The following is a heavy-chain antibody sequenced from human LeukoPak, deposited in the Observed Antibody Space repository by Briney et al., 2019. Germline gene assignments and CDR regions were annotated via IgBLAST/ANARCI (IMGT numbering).Heavy chain of an antibody. V-gene: IGHV4-59*01. CDR3: ARGYCSSTICFQYFHH. D-gene: IGHD2-2*01. J-gene: IGHJ1*01. Sequence: SETLSLTCTVSGGSIGSYYWNWIRQAPGKGLEWIGYIHYSGSTNHNSSLKSRVAISVDTSKNQFSLKLNSVTAADTAVYYCARGYCSSTICFQYFHHWGQGTLVTVSS. CDR2: IHYSGST. CDR1: GGSIGSYY.